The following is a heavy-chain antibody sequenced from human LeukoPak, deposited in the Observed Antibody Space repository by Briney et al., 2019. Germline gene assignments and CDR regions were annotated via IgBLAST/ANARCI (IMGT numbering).Heavy chain of an antibody. CDR3: AKGTYSSGWYVIDY. J-gene: IGHJ4*02. V-gene: IGHV3-9*03. CDR1: GFTFDDYA. D-gene: IGHD6-19*01. Sequence: GGSLRLSCAASGFTFDDYAMHWVRQAPGKGLEWVSGISWNSGSIGYADSVEGRFTISRDNAKNSLYLQMNSLRAEDMALYYCAKGTYSSGWYVIDYWGQGTLVTASS. CDR2: ISWNSGSI.